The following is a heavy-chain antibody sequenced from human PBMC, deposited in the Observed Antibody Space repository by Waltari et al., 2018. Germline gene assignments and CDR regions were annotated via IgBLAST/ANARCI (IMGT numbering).Heavy chain of an antibody. CDR2: MNPNSGNT. V-gene: IGHV1-8*03. CDR3: ARGLWFRELLV. J-gene: IGHJ4*02. D-gene: IGHD3-10*01. Sequence: QVQLVQSGAEVKKPGASGKVSCKASGYTFTSYYMNWVRQAPGQGLEWMGWMNPNSGNTGYAQKFQGRVTIIRNTSISTAYMELSSLRSEDTAVYYCARGLWFRELLVWGQGTLVTVSS. CDR1: GYTFTSYY.